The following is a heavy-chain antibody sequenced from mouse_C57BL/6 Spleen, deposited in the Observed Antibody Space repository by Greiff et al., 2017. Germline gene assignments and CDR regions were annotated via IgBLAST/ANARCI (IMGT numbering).Heavy chain of an antibody. CDR3: AKRDYGSSQFAY. CDR1: GYTFTGYW. V-gene: IGHV1-9*01. D-gene: IGHD1-1*01. Sequence: VQLQQSGAELMKPGASVKLSCKATGYTFTGYWIEWVKQRPGHGLEWIGEILPGSGSTNYNEKFKGKATFTADTSSNTVYMQLSSLTTEDSAIYYCAKRDYGSSQFAYWGQGTLVTVSA. CDR2: ILPGSGST. J-gene: IGHJ3*01.